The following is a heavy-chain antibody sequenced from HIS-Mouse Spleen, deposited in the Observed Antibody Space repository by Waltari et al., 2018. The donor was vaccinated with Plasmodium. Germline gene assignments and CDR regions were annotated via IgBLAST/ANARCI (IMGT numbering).Heavy chain of an antibody. V-gene: IGHV4-31*03. D-gene: IGHD1-26*01. CDR1: GGSISSGGYY. CDR2: IYYSGST. CDR3: ARWVGNWFDP. J-gene: IGHJ5*02. Sequence: QVQLQESGPGLVKPSQTLSLTCSVSGGSISSGGYYWSWIRQHPGKGLEWIGYIYYSGSTYYNPSLKSRVTISVDTSKNQCALKVNSVTAADTAVYYCARWVGNWFDPWGQGTLVTVSS.